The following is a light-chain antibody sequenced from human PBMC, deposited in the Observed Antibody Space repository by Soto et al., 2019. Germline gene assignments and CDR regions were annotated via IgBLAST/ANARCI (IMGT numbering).Light chain of an antibody. Sequence: IQLTQSPSSLSASIGDRVTITCRASQGISSYLAWYQQKPGKAPKLLIYAASTLQRGVPSRFSGSGSGTDFTLTISSLQPEDFATDYCQQLNSYPPTFGGGTKVEIK. CDR1: QGISSY. CDR2: AAS. CDR3: QQLNSYPPT. V-gene: IGKV1-9*01. J-gene: IGKJ4*01.